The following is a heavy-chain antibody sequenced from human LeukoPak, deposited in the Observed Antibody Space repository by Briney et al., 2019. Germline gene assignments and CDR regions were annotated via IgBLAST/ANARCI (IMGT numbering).Heavy chain of an antibody. CDR1: GGSISSHY. J-gene: IGHJ3*02. Sequence: PSETLSLTCTVSGGSISSHYWSWIRQPPGKGLEWIGYIYYSGSTNYNPSLKSRVTISVDTSKNQFSLKLSSVTAADTAVYYCARRVDIWGQGTMVTVSS. V-gene: IGHV4-59*11. CDR3: ARRVDI. CDR2: IYYSGST.